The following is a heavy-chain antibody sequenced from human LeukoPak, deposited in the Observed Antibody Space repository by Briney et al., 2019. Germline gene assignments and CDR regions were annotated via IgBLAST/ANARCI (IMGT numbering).Heavy chain of an antibody. Sequence: PGGSLRLSCAASGFTFSSYAMSWVRQAPGKGLEWVSAISGSGGSTYYADSVKGRFTISRDNSKNTLYLQMNSLRAEDTAVYYCAKVGTYYDFWSGYYNPNFDYRGQGTLVTVSS. D-gene: IGHD3-3*01. V-gene: IGHV3-23*01. CDR1: GFTFSSYA. CDR2: ISGSGGST. J-gene: IGHJ4*02. CDR3: AKVGTYYDFWSGYYNPNFDY.